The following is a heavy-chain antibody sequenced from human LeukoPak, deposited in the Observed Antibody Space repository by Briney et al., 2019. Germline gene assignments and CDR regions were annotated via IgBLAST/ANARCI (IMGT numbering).Heavy chain of an antibody. Sequence: ASVKVSCKASGYTFTSYHINWVRQATGQGLEWMGWMNPNRGNTGYAQKFQGRVTITRDTSISTAYMELSSLRSDDTAVYYCARQRGVTSLSYYYYMDVWGKGTTVTVSS. V-gene: IGHV1-8*03. CDR2: MNPNRGNT. D-gene: IGHD4-17*01. CDR3: ARQRGVTSLSYYYYMDV. CDR1: GYTFTSYH. J-gene: IGHJ6*03.